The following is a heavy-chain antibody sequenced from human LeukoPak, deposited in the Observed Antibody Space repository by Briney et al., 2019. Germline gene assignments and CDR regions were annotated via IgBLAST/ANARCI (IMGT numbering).Heavy chain of an antibody. CDR2: IIPIFGTA. V-gene: IGHV1-69*05. CDR3: ACLVVAPDYYMDV. Sequence: ASVKVSCKASGGTFSSYAISWVRQAPGQGLEWMGGIIPIFGTANYAQKFQGRVTITTDESTSTAYTELSSLRSEDTAVYYCACLVVAPDYYMDVWGKGTTVTASS. CDR1: GGTFSSYA. J-gene: IGHJ6*03. D-gene: IGHD2-15*01.